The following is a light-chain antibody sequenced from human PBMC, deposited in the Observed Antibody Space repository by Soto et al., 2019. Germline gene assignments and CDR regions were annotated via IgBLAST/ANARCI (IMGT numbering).Light chain of an antibody. Sequence: DIVMTQSPDSLAVSLGERATINCTSSQNVLYSSNKNYLAWFQQKPGQPPKLLIYWSSTRESGVPDRFSGSGSGIDFTLTISRLQAEDVAVYYCQQYYSTPWTFGQGTKVEIK. V-gene: IGKV4-1*01. CDR1: QNVLYSSNKNY. CDR3: QQYYSTPWT. CDR2: WSS. J-gene: IGKJ1*01.